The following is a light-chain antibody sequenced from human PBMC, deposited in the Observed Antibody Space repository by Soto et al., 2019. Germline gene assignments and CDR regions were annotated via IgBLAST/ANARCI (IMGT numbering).Light chain of an antibody. CDR1: SSDVGGYNY. CDR3: SSYTSSSTPLVV. V-gene: IGLV2-14*01. CDR2: DVS. Sequence: QPALTQPASVSGSPGQSITISCTGTSSDVGGYNYVSWYQQHPGKAPKLMIYDVSNRPSGVSNRFSGSKSGNTASLTISGLQAEVEADYYCSSYTSSSTPLVVFGGGTKLTVL. J-gene: IGLJ2*01.